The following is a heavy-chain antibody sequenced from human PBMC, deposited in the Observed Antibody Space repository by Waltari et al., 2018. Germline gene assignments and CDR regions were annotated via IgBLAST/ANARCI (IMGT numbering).Heavy chain of an antibody. J-gene: IGHJ4*02. V-gene: IGHV3-23*01. Sequence: EVQLLESGGGLVQPGGSLRLSCAASGFTFSGYTMTWVRQAPGKGLGWVSTIRGSGGDTYYADSGKGRFTISRDNSRNTLYLQMNTLRAGDTAVYYCAKSLGDTYGRYPMDYWGQGTLVTVSS. CDR3: AKSLGDTYGRYPMDY. D-gene: IGHD3-10*01. CDR1: GFTFSGYT. CDR2: IRGSGGDT.